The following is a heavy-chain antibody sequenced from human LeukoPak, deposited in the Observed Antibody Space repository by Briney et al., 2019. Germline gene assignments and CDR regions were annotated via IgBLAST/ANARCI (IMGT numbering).Heavy chain of an antibody. CDR2: ISWDGGST. CDR1: GFTFDDYA. J-gene: IGHJ4*02. Sequence: PGGSLRLSCAASGFTFDDYAMHWVRQAPGKGLEWVSLISWDGGSTYYADSVKGRFTISRDKSKNSLYLQMNSLRTEDTAFYYCAKQARGSYGYDYFDYWGQGPLVTVSS. V-gene: IGHV3-43D*03. D-gene: IGHD5-18*01. CDR3: AKQARGSYGYDYFDY.